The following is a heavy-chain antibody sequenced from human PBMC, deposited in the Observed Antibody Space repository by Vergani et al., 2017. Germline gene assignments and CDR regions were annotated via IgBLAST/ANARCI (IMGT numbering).Heavy chain of an antibody. Sequence: QLVESGGGWVQPGGSLRLSCVVSGFDFSSYIMNWVRQAPGKGLEWVSFVSTGTKSQSYAESVKGRFTISRDSAKNSLYLQMDSLRAEDTAVYYCASDTHSGQRADRWGQGILVTVTS. CDR1: GFDFSSYI. CDR3: ASDTHSGQRADR. CDR2: VSTGTKSQ. D-gene: IGHD6-19*01. V-gene: IGHV3-48*01. J-gene: IGHJ5*02.